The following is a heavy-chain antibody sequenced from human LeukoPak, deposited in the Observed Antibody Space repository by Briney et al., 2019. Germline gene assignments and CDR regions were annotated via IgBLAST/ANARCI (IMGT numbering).Heavy chain of an antibody. CDR1: GFTLSNYR. Sequence: TGGSLRLSCAASGFTLSNYRMHWVRQAPGKGLVWVSRLHSDGTSTSYAVSVRGRFTISRDNARNTLYLQMNTLRAEDTAVYYCARSGWPYYFDYWGQGTLVTVSS. V-gene: IGHV3-74*01. CDR3: ARSGWPYYFDY. J-gene: IGHJ4*02. D-gene: IGHD6-25*01. CDR2: LHSDGTST.